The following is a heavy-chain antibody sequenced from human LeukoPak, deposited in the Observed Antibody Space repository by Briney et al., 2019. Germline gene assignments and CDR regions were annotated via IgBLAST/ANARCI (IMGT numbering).Heavy chain of an antibody. CDR3: ARSDGYGLVGI. D-gene: IGHD3-10*01. V-gene: IGHV4-4*07. CDR2: ISGSGTI. Sequence: SETLSLTCTVSGGSIHNWSWIRQPAGKGLEWIGRISGSGTITYNPALQSRLTISIDTSKNHFSLTLSSVTAADTAVYYCARSDGYGLVGIWGQGTMVTASS. CDR1: GGSIHN. J-gene: IGHJ3*02.